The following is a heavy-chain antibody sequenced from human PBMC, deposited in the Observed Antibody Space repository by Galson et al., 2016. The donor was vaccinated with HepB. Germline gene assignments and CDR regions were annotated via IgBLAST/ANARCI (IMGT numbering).Heavy chain of an antibody. J-gene: IGHJ4*02. CDR3: ARFPRGGFGVPTPL. D-gene: IGHD3-3*01. CDR2: IIPIFNTA. V-gene: IGHV1-69*06. Sequence: SVKVSCKASGGTFSRYVITWVRQAPGQGLEYMGEIIPIFNTAHYAQKFQDRIRITADKSTGTAYMELNSLRFQDTAVYYCARFPRGGFGVPTPLWGQGTLVTGAS. CDR1: GGTFSRYV.